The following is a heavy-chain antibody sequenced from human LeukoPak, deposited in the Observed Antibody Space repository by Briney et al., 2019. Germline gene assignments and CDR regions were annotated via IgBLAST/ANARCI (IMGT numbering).Heavy chain of an antibody. Sequence: ASVKVSCKASGYTFTNYGISWVRQAPGQGPEWMGWISAYSGNTDYPQKVQDRVSMTTDTSTSTAYMELRSLTSDDTALYYCARDTRDYDHYYFGMDVWGQGTTVTVS. V-gene: IGHV1-18*01. CDR1: GYTFTNYG. J-gene: IGHJ6*02. CDR2: ISAYSGNT. D-gene: IGHD5-12*01. CDR3: ARDTRDYDHYYFGMDV.